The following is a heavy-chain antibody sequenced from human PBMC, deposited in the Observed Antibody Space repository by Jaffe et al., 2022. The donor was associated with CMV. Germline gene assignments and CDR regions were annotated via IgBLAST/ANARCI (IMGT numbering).Heavy chain of an antibody. Sequence: QVQLVQSGAEVKKPGSSVKVSCKASGGTFSSYAISWVRQAPGQGLEWMGRIIPILGIANYAQKFQGRVTITADKSTSTAYMELSSLRSEDTAVYYCARGVVDQAAFGENWFDPWGQGTLVTVSS. CDR1: GGTFSSYA. CDR3: ARGVVDQAAFGENWFDP. J-gene: IGHJ5*02. D-gene: IGHD3-10*01. V-gene: IGHV1-69*09. CDR2: IIPILGIA.